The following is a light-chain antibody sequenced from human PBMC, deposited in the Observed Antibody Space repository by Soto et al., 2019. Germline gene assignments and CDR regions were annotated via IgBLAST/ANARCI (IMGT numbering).Light chain of an antibody. CDR3: QQYKSYWT. Sequence: DIHMTQSPSTLSASVGDRVTITCRASQSISSWLAWYQQKPGKAPKLLIYNASSLESGVPSRFSGSGSGTEFTLTISSLQPDDFATYYCQQYKSYWTFGQGTKVDI. CDR2: NAS. V-gene: IGKV1-5*01. J-gene: IGKJ1*01. CDR1: QSISSW.